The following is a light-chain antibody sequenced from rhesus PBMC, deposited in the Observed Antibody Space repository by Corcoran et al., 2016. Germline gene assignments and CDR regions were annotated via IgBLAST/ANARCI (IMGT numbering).Light chain of an antibody. J-gene: IGKJ4*01. CDR2: RAY. Sequence: EIVMTQSPATLPLSPGETATLSCRASESLGSFLAWYQQKPGQAPNLLVHRAYFRATGIPDRFSGRGSRTDFTLTINSLGPEDVGVYPFQQYIELLPAFGGGTKVELK. V-gene: IGKV3-40*03. CDR3: QQYIELLPA. CDR1: ESLGSF.